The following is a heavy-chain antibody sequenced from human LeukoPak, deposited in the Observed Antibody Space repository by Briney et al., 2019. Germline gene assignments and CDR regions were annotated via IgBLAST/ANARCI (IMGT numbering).Heavy chain of an antibody. J-gene: IGHJ3*02. CDR3: AKLTGAAWGRTDSGAFAI. CDR2: IGVSGSPI. Sequence: GGSLRLSCAASGFSLSDYYMTWIRQAPGKGPEWVSYIGVSGSPIYDSDSVKGRFTISRDNAKNSLYLQMNSLRPEDTALYYCAKLTGAAWGRTDSGAFAIWGQGTMVTVSS. D-gene: IGHD7-27*01. V-gene: IGHV3-11*01. CDR1: GFSLSDYY.